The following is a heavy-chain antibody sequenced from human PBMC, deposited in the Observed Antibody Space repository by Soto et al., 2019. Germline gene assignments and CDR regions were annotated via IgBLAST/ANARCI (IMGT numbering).Heavy chain of an antibody. CDR3: ARGFTIVRGTPLDAFDI. CDR1: GGTFSSYA. J-gene: IGHJ3*02. D-gene: IGHD3-10*01. CDR2: IIPIFGTA. V-gene: IGHV1-69*01. Sequence: QVQLVQSGAEVKKPGSSVKVSCKASGGTFSSYAISWVRQAPGQGLEWMGGIIPIFGTANYAQKFQGRVTITADESTSTAYMELSSLRSEDTAVYYCARGFTIVRGTPLDAFDIWGQGTMVTVSS.